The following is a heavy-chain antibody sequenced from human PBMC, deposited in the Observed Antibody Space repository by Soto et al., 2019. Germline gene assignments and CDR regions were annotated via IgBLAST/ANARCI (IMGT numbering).Heavy chain of an antibody. CDR2: ISSTTNYI. CDR3: ARESEDLTSNFDY. J-gene: IGHJ4*02. CDR1: GFTFTRFS. V-gene: IGHV3-21*06. Sequence: GGSLRLSCAASGFTFTRFSRNWVRQAPGKGLEWVSSISSTTNYIYYGDSMKGRFTISRDNAKNSLYLEMNSLRAEDTAVYYCARESEDLTSNFDYWGQGTLVTVSS.